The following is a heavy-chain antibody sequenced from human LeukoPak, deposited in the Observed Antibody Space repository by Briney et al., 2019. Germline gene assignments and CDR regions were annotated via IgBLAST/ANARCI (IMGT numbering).Heavy chain of an antibody. V-gene: IGHV1-18*01. D-gene: IGHD3-16*02. Sequence: ASVKVSCKASGYTFTSYGISWVLQAPGQGLEWMGWISAYNGNTNYAQKLQGRVTMTTDTSTSTAYMELRSLRFDDTAVYYCARGKQSFGGVIVRDFDYWGQGTLVTVSS. CDR2: ISAYNGNT. J-gene: IGHJ4*02. CDR3: ARGKQSFGGVIVRDFDY. CDR1: GYTFTSYG.